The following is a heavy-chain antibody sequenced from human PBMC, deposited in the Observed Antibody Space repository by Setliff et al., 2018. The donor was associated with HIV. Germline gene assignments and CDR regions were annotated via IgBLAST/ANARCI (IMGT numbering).Heavy chain of an antibody. D-gene: IGHD6-19*01. J-gene: IGHJ6*03. CDR3: ARGYPGMAVAGLTYYYYYYMDV. Sequence: PSETLSLTCTVSGGSISSYYWSWIRQPPGKGLEWIGYIYYSGSTNYNPSLKSRVTISVDTSKNQFSLKLSSVTAADTAVYYCARGYPGMAVAGLTYYYYYYMDVWGKGTTVTVSS. CDR2: IYYSGST. CDR1: GGSISSYY. V-gene: IGHV4-59*01.